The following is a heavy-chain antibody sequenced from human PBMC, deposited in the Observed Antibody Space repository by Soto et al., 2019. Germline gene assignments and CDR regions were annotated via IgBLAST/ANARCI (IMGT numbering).Heavy chain of an antibody. D-gene: IGHD6-6*01. V-gene: IGHV4-4*07. Sequence: QVEVQESGPRLVKPSETLSLTCTFSSGSVNNYHLIWIRQPAGGGVEWIGRMFDSANTKLNPSLQSRVTMSKGGSKNQFSLKFISVTAAGTGVYYWARDRLSWYFDLWGHGPLVTVSS. J-gene: IGHJ2*01. CDR1: SGSVNNYH. CDR3: ARDRLSWYFDL. CDR2: MFDSANT.